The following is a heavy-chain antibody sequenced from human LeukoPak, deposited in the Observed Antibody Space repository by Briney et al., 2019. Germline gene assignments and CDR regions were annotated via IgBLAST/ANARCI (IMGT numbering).Heavy chain of an antibody. CDR3: ARHLAERIFTFDY. J-gene: IGHJ4*02. CDR2: IYYSGTT. D-gene: IGHD6-19*01. CDR1: GGSISPYY. Sequence: SETLSLTCIVSGGSISPYYWSWIRQPPGKGLEWIGYIYYSGTTNYNPSLKSRVTISVDTSKNQLSLKLNSVTAADTAVYYCARHLAERIFTFDYWGQGTLVTVSS. V-gene: IGHV4-59*01.